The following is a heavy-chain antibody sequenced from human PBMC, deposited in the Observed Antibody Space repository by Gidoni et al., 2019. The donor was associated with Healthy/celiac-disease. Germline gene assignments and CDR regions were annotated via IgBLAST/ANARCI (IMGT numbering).Heavy chain of an antibody. Sequence: EVQLVESGGGLVQPGGSLRLSCAASGFTFSSYAMHWVRQATGKGLEWVSAIGTAGDTYYPGSVKGRFTISRENAKNSLYLQMNSLRAGDTAVYYCARARCSGGSCYHPSLDFDYWGQGTLVTVSS. CDR3: ARARCSGGSCYHPSLDFDY. V-gene: IGHV3-13*01. D-gene: IGHD2-15*01. CDR1: GFTFSSYA. CDR2: IGTAGDT. J-gene: IGHJ4*02.